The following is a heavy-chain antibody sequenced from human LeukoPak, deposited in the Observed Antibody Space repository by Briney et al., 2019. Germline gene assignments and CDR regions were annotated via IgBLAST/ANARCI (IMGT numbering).Heavy chain of an antibody. J-gene: IGHJ4*02. D-gene: IGHD3-10*01. Sequence: PSETLSLTCTVSGDSVSSGSYYWSWIRQPPGKGLEWIGYIYYSGSTNYNPSLKSRVTISVDTSKNQFSLKLSSVTAADTAVYYCARDRLGEFDYWGQGALVTVSS. CDR1: GDSVSSGSYY. CDR3: ARDRLGEFDY. CDR2: IYYSGST. V-gene: IGHV4-61*01.